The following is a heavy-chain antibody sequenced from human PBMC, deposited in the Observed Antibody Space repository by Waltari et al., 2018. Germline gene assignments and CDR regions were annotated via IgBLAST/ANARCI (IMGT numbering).Heavy chain of an antibody. V-gene: IGHV1-8*02. Sequence: QVQLVQSGAEVKKPGASVKVSCKASGYTFTSYDINWVRQATGQGLEWMGWMNPNSGKTGYAQKFQGIGTMTSNPAISTAYMELSILRSEDTALYYCARGGGSYSGVDYWGQGTLVTVSS. D-gene: IGHD1-26*01. CDR1: GYTFTSYD. J-gene: IGHJ4*02. CDR3: ARGGGSYSGVDY. CDR2: MNPNSGKT.